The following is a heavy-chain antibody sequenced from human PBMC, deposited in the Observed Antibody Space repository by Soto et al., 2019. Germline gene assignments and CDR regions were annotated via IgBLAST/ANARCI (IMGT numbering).Heavy chain of an antibody. CDR1: GFTFSSYG. V-gene: IGHV3-33*01. Sequence: GGSLRLSCAASGFTFSSYGLHWVRQAPCPVLEWVAVIWYDGSNKYYAGSVKGRFTISRDNSKNTLYLQMNSLRAEDTAVYYCARDPITMIVVEYYYYGMDVWGQGTTVTVSS. CDR3: ARDPITMIVVEYYYYGMDV. D-gene: IGHD3-22*01. J-gene: IGHJ6*02. CDR2: IWYDGSNK.